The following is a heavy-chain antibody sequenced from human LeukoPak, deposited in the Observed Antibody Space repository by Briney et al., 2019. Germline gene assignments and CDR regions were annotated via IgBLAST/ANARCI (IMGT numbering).Heavy chain of an antibody. V-gene: IGHV5-51*01. CDR1: GYGFTSYW. CDR2: IYPGDSDT. D-gene: IGHD3-22*01. CDR3: ARGGYYDSSGYRYFDY. J-gene: IGHJ4*02. Sequence: GESLKISCKGSGYGFTSYWIGWVRQMPGKGLEWMGIIYPGDSDTRYSPSFQGQVTISADKSISTAYLQWSSLKASDTAMYYCARGGYYDSSGYRYFDYWGQGTLVTVSS.